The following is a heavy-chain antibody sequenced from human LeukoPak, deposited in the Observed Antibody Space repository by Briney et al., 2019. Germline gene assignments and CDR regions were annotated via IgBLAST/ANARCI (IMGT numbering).Heavy chain of an antibody. V-gene: IGHV1-69*06. J-gene: IGHJ4*02. Sequence: EASVKVSCKASGGTFSSYAISWVRQAPGQGLEWMGGIIPIFGTANYAQKFPGRVTITADKSTSTAYMELSSLRSEDTAVYYCARNPAPGIWSGYSIVHWGQGTLVTVSS. CDR2: IIPIFGTA. CDR3: ARNPAPGIWSGYSIVH. D-gene: IGHD3-3*01. CDR1: GGTFSSYA.